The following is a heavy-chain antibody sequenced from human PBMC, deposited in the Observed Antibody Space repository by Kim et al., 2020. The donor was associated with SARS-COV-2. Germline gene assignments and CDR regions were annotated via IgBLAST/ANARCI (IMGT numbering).Heavy chain of an antibody. V-gene: IGHV3-23*01. J-gene: IGHJ6*02. CDR3: AKGEEYSSGWYAV. CDR2: ISGSGGST. CDR1: GFTFSSYA. Sequence: GGSLRLSCAASGFTFSSYAMSWVRQAPGKGLEWVSAISGSGGSTYYADSVKGRFTISRDNSKNTLYLQMNSLRAGDTAVYYCAKGEEYSSGWYAVWGQGTTVTVSS. D-gene: IGHD6-19*01.